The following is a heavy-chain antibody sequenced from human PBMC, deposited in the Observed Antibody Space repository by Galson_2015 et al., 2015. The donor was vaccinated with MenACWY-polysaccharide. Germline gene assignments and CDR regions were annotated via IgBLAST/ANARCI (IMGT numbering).Heavy chain of an antibody. CDR1: GYTFNNYG. V-gene: IGHV1-18*01. CDR2: ISTYNDNT. Sequence: SVKVSCKASGYTFNNYGISRVRQAPGQGLGWMGWISTYNDNTNYAQKVQGRVTMTTDTSTSTAYMELRSLRSDDTAVYYCARDHYNSGGGPGYWGQGTLVTVSS. D-gene: IGHD6-19*01. CDR3: ARDHYNSGGGPGY. J-gene: IGHJ4*02.